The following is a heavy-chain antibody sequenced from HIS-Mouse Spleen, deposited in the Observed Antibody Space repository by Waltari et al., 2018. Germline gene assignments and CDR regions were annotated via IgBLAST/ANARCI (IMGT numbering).Heavy chain of an antibody. CDR3: ARIAEGYTSGWYAFDY. CDR1: GFQLSTSGMC. Sequence: QVTLRESGPALAKPTQTLTLTCTFSGFQLSTSGMCVSWIRQPPGKALEWLARIDWDDDKYYNTSLKTRLTISRDTSKNQVVLTMTNMDPLDTATYYCARIAEGYTSGWYAFDYWGQGTLVTVSS. D-gene: IGHD6-19*01. V-gene: IGHV2-70*15. J-gene: IGHJ4*02. CDR2: IDWDDDK.